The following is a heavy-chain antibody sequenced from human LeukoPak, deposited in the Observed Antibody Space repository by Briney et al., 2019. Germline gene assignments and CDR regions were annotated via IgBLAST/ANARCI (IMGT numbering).Heavy chain of an antibody. D-gene: IGHD3-10*01. J-gene: IGHJ4*02. CDR2: INHSGST. CDR3: ARGRLWFGELFWRGYFDY. CDR1: GGSISSGSYY. Sequence: SQTLSLTCTVSGGSISSGSYYWSWIRQPPGKGLEWIGEINHSGSTNYNPSLKSRVTISVDTSKNQFSLKLSSVTAADTAVYYCARGRLWFGELFWRGYFDYWGQGTLVTVSS. V-gene: IGHV4-39*07.